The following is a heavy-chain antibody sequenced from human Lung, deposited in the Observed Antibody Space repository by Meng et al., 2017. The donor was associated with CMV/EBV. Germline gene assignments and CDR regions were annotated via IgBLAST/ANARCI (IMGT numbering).Heavy chain of an antibody. J-gene: IGHJ4*02. Sequence: QVQLQESGPGLVKPSQTLSLPCTVSGDSISSDSYYGTWIRQPAGKGLEWIGRIYSSGRTNYDPSLRSRVSISVDTSKNQFSLKLKSVTAADAAIYYCARGYHLLYNFDYWGQGTLVTVSS. V-gene: IGHV4-61*02. D-gene: IGHD2-2*02. CDR2: IYSSGRT. CDR1: GDSISSDSYY. CDR3: ARGYHLLYNFDY.